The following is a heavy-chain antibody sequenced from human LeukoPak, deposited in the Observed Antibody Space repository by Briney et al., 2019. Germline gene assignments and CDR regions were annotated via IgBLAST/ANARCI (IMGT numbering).Heavy chain of an antibody. Sequence: PGGSLRLSCAASGFTFSSYAMSWVRQAPGKGLEWVAFIRYDGSNKYYADSVKGRFTISRDNSKNTLYLQMNSLRAEDTAVYYCAKDLGVPEDYWGQGTLVTVSS. J-gene: IGHJ4*02. CDR3: AKDLGVPEDY. CDR1: GFTFSSYA. D-gene: IGHD2-8*01. CDR2: IRYDGSNK. V-gene: IGHV3-30*02.